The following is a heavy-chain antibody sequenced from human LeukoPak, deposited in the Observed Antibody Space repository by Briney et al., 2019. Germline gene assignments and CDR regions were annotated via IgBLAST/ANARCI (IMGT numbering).Heavy chain of an antibody. CDR2: INHSGST. Sequence: SETLSLTCAVYGGSFSGYYWGWIRQPSGKGLEWIGEINHSGSTNYNPSLKSRVTMSVDTSKNQFSLKLSSVTAADTAVYYCARDEYYYGSGSYPADYWGQGTLVTVSS. D-gene: IGHD3-10*01. J-gene: IGHJ4*02. CDR1: GGSFSGYY. V-gene: IGHV4-34*01. CDR3: ARDEYYYGSGSYPADY.